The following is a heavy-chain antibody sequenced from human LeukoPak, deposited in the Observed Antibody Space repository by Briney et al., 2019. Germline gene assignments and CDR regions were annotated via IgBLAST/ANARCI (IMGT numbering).Heavy chain of an antibody. V-gene: IGHV3-30-3*01. CDR2: ISYDGSNK. J-gene: IGHJ3*02. Sequence: GGSLRLSCAASGFTFSSYAMHWVRQAPGKGLEWVAVISYDGSNKYYADSVKGRFTISRDNSKNTLYLQMNSLRAEDTAVYYYARERLLRAFDIWGQGTMVTVSS. CDR1: GFTFSSYA. CDR3: ARERLLRAFDI. D-gene: IGHD2-21*02.